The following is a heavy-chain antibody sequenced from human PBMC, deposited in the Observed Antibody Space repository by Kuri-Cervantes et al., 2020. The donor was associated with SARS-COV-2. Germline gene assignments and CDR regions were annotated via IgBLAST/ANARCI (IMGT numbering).Heavy chain of an antibody. CDR2: IIPIFGTV. CDR1: GGTFRSYA. CDR3: ARGGGTYYDFWSGYYY. V-gene: IGHV1-69*13. Sequence: SVKVSCKASGGTFRSYAISWVRQAPRQGLEWMGRIIPIFGTVKYAQKFQGRVTITADESTSTAYMELSSLRSEDTAVYYCARGGGTYYDFWSGYYYWGQGTLVTVSS. D-gene: IGHD3-3*01. J-gene: IGHJ4*02.